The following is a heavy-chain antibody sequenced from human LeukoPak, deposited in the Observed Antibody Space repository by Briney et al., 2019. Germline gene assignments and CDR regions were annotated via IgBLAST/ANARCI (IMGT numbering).Heavy chain of an antibody. CDR2: INHSGST. CDR1: GGSFRGYY. V-gene: IGHV4-34*01. D-gene: IGHD2-15*01. J-gene: IGHJ4*02. CDR3: EREGSARRRFDY. Sequence: SETLSLTCAVYGGSFRGYYWSWIRQPPGKGLEWIGEINHSGSTNYNPSLKSRVTISVDTSKNQFSLKLSSVTAADTAVYYCEREGSARRRFDYWGQGTLVTVSS.